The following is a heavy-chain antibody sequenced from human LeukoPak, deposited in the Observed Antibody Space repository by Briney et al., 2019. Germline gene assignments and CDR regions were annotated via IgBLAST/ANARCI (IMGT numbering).Heavy chain of an antibody. Sequence: AGGSLRLPCAASGFSFSDFYMTWIRQAPGKGLEWVSYITSSNTSTPLYYADSVKGRFTISRDNAKNSLYLQMNSLRAEDTAVYYCAREIVVGETGSYFDYWGQGILVTVSS. D-gene: IGHD3-22*01. CDR2: ITSSNTSTPL. CDR1: GFSFSDFY. V-gene: IGHV3-11*01. CDR3: AREIVVGETGSYFDY. J-gene: IGHJ4*02.